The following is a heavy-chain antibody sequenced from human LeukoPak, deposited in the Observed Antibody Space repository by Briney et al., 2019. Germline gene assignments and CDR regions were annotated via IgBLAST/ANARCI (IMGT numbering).Heavy chain of an antibody. J-gene: IGHJ4*02. Sequence: GRSLRLSCVASGFTFSIYPLHWVRQAPGKGLEWVATTSFDGNNKDYADSVKGRFTISRDNSKNTLYLQMNSLRAEDTAVYYCARGPKTVGTTGIFDYWGQGTLVTVSS. CDR2: TSFDGNNK. CDR3: ARGPKTVGTTGIFDY. V-gene: IGHV3-30*04. CDR1: GFTFSIYP. D-gene: IGHD1-26*01.